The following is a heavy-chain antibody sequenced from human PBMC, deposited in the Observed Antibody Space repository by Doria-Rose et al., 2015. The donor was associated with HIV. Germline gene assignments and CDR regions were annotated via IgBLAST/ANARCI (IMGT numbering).Heavy chain of an antibody. Sequence: QITLKGSGPVLVKPTGTLTLTCTVSGVSLSSPGMGVSWIRQPPGKALEWLANIFSDDERSYRTSLKSRLTISGGTSKSQVVLTRTDMDPVDTATYYCARIKSSRWYHKYYFDFWGQGTLVIVSA. J-gene: IGHJ4*02. CDR1: GVSLSSPGMG. D-gene: IGHD6-13*01. CDR2: IFSDDER. V-gene: IGHV2-26*01. CDR3: ARIKSSRWYHKYYFDF.